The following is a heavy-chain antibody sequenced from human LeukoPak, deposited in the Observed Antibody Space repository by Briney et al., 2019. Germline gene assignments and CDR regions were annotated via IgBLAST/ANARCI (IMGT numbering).Heavy chain of an antibody. D-gene: IGHD6-19*01. Sequence: GGSLRLSCAASGFTFDDYAMHWVRQAPGKGLEWVSLISWDGGSTYYADSVKGRFTISRDNSKNSLYLQMNSLRAEDTALYYCAKDVGHSSGWYYFDHWGQGTLVTVSS. CDR3: AKDVGHSSGWYYFDH. V-gene: IGHV3-43D*03. CDR1: GFTFDDYA. J-gene: IGHJ4*02. CDR2: ISWDGGST.